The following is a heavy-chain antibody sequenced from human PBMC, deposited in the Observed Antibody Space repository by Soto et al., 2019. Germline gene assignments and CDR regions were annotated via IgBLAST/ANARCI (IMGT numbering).Heavy chain of an antibody. J-gene: IGHJ4*02. V-gene: IGHV1-46*01. CDR1: GYNFISYY. D-gene: IGHD6-6*01. CDR3: ARDDSSSSRH. CDR2: IDPSGGST. Sequence: ASVKVSCKASGYNFISYYMHWLRQAPGQGLEWMVIIDPSGGSTSYAQKFQGRITMTRDTSTNTVYMELSSLRSEDTAIYSCARDDSSSSRHWGQGTLVTVSS.